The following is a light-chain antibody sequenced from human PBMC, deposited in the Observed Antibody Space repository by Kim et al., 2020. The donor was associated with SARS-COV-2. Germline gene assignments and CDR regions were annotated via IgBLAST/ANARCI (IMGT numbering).Light chain of an antibody. J-gene: IGLJ2*01. CDR3: QVWDRSSDHVV. V-gene: IGLV3-21*04. CDR2: YDS. CDR1: NIGSKS. Sequence: SYELTQPPSVSVAPGKTARITCGGNNIGSKSVHWYQQKPGQAPVLVIYYDSDRPSGIPERFSGSNSGNTATLTISRVEAGDEADYYGQVWDRSSDHVVFG.